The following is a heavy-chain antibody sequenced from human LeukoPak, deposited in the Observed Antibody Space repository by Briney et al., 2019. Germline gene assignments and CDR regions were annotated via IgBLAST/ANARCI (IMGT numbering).Heavy chain of an antibody. D-gene: IGHD2-2*01. CDR2: IRYDGSNK. J-gene: IGHJ4*02. V-gene: IGHV3-30*02. CDR1: GFTFSSYG. CDR3: ARDTGSYCSSTSCYEVDY. Sequence: GGSLRLSCAASGFTFSSYGMHWVRQAPGKGLEWVAFIRYDGSNKYYADSVKGRFTISRDNSKNTLYLQMNSLRAEDTAVYYCARDTGSYCSSTSCYEVDYWGQGTLVTVSS.